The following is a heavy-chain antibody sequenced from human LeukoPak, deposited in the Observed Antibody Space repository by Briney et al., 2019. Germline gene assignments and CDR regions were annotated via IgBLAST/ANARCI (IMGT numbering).Heavy chain of an antibody. D-gene: IGHD2-2*01. Sequence: GRSLRLSCAASGFNFNDYAMHWVRQAPGKGLEWVSGISWNSGTVAYADSVKGRFTISRDNSKKSLYLQMNSLRVEDMALYYCAKASADWYFDLWGRGTLVTVSS. V-gene: IGHV3-9*03. CDR1: GFNFNDYA. CDR3: AKASADWYFDL. CDR2: ISWNSGTV. J-gene: IGHJ2*01.